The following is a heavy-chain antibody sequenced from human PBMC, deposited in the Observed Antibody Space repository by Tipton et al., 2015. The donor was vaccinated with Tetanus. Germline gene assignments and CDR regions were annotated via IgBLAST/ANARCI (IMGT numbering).Heavy chain of an antibody. CDR1: GFIFSSYG. D-gene: IGHD2-15*01. CDR3: AREAVCSGGICFSGDFDN. Sequence: SLRLSCAASGFIFSSYGIHWVRQAPGKGLEWVAVSWYDGTDTYYADAVKGRFTISRDNSKNTLYLQMNSLRAEDTAVYYCAREAVCSGGICFSGDFDNWGQGTQVPVSP. V-gene: IGHV3-33*01. CDR2: SWYDGTDT. J-gene: IGHJ4*02.